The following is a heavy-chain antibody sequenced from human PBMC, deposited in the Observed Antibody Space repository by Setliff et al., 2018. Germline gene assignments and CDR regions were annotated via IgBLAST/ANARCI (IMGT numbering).Heavy chain of an antibody. CDR1: GYTLTELS. D-gene: IGHD3-3*01. Sequence: ASVKVSCKVSGYTLTELSMHWVRQAPGKGLEWMGGFDPEDGETIYAQKFQGRVTMTEDTSTDTAYMEPSSLRSEDTAVYYCATGFVGFGVVPRALDVWGKGTTVTVSS. CDR3: ATGFVGFGVVPRALDV. J-gene: IGHJ6*04. CDR2: FDPEDGET. V-gene: IGHV1-24*01.